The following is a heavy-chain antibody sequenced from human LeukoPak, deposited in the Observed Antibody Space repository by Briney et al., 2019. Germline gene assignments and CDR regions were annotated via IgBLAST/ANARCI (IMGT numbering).Heavy chain of an antibody. CDR2: INGDGSSI. CDR3: ARGRDIEVVSAAVSWFDP. Sequence: PGGSLRLSCAASGFTFRNYWMHWVRQAPGKGLVWVSRINGDGSSITYADSAKGRFTISRDNAENTLYLQMNSLTAEDTAVYYCARGRDIEVVSAAVSWFDPWGPETLVTVSS. CDR1: GFTFRNYW. J-gene: IGHJ5*02. V-gene: IGHV3-74*01. D-gene: IGHD2-2*01.